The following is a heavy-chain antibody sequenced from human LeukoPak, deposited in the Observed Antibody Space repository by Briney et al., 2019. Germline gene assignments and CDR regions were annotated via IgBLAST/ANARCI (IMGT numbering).Heavy chain of an antibody. D-gene: IGHD5-12*01. Sequence: GESLKISCKGSGYSFTSYWIGWVRQMPGKGLEWMGIIYPGDSDTRYSPSFQGQVTISADKSISTAYLQWSSLKAADTAVYYCAKRGYSGLLRVYYMDVWGKGTTVTVSS. J-gene: IGHJ6*03. CDR2: IYPGDSDT. V-gene: IGHV5-51*01. CDR1: GYSFTSYW. CDR3: AKRGYSGLLRVYYMDV.